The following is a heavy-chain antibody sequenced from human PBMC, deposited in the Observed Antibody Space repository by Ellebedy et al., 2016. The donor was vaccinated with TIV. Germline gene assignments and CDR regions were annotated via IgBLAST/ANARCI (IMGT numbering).Heavy chain of an antibody. J-gene: IGHJ4*02. CDR3: ARDPVRRSDY. V-gene: IGHV3-7*01. Sequence: GGSLRLSXVASGLTLSRSWMSWVRQAPGKGPEWVADIKDDGSEKHYVDSVKGRFTISRDNARNLLYLQMNSLRAEDTAVYYCARDPVRRSDYWGQGTLVTVSS. CDR1: GLTLSRSW. CDR2: IKDDGSEK. D-gene: IGHD2-2*01.